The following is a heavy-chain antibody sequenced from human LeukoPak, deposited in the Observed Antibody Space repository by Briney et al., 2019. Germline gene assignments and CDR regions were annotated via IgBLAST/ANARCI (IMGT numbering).Heavy chain of an antibody. CDR3: ARQKWEQQGRDYYFNGLDV. V-gene: IGHV4-4*02. J-gene: IGHJ6*02. Sequence: SETLSLTCSVSAGSISSSSWWSWVRQSPVKGLEWIGEIYLYGTIHYNPSLKSRVTMSVDRSKNQFSLKLSSVTAADTAVYYCARQKWEQQGRDYYFNGLDVWGPGTTVTVSS. CDR2: IYLYGTI. D-gene: IGHD1-26*01. CDR1: AGSISSSSW.